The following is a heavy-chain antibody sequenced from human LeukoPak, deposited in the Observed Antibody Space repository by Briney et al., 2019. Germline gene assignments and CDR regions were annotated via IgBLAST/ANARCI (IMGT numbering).Heavy chain of an antibody. CDR3: ARDRDPITMVRGVAPHDY. V-gene: IGHV1-2*02. D-gene: IGHD3-10*01. Sequence: ASVKVSCKASGYTFTGYYMHWVRQAPGQGLEWMGWINPNSGGTNYAQKFQGRVTMTRDTSISTAYMELSRLRSDDTAVYYCARDRDPITMVRGVAPHDYWGQGTLVTVSS. CDR2: INPNSGGT. J-gene: IGHJ4*02. CDR1: GYTFTGYY.